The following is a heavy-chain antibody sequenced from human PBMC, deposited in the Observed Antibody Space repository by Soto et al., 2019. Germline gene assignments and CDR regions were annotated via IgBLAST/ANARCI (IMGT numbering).Heavy chain of an antibody. Sequence: QLQLQESGPGLVKPSETLSLTCTVSGGSISSSSYYWGWIRQPPGKGLKWIGSIYYSGSTYYNPSLKSRVTISVDTSKNQFSLKLSSVTAADTAVYYCARLLALGSGSYYQRYYYYGMDVWGQGTTVTVSS. V-gene: IGHV4-39*01. CDR2: IYYSGST. J-gene: IGHJ6*02. CDR3: ARLLALGSGSYYQRYYYYGMDV. D-gene: IGHD3-10*01. CDR1: GGSISSSSYY.